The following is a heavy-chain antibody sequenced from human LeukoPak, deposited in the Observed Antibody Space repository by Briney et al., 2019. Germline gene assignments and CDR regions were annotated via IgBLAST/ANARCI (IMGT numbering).Heavy chain of an antibody. Sequence: GESLKISCKGSGYSFTSYWIGWARQMPGKGLEWMGIIYPGDSDTRYSPSFQGQVTISADKSISTAYLQWSSLKASDTAMYYCAADSSGYYQSYYFDCWVQGTLVTVSS. J-gene: IGHJ4*02. V-gene: IGHV5-51*01. CDR2: IYPGDSDT. CDR3: AADSSGYYQSYYFDC. CDR1: GYSFTSYW. D-gene: IGHD3-22*01.